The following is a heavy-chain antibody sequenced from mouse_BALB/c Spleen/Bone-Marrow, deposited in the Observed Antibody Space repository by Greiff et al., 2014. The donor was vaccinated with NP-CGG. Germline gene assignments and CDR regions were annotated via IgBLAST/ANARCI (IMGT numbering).Heavy chain of an antibody. CDR1: GFSFSGYG. J-gene: IGHJ3*01. D-gene: IGHD1-1*01. Sequence: EVQGVESGGDLVKPGGSLKLSCAASGFSFSGYGMSWVRQTPDKRLEWAATIGVGGTYTYYPDSVKGRFTISRDNAKNTLYLRMSSLKSEDTAMYYCARPFTTVVATVFAYWGQGTLVTVSA. V-gene: IGHV5-6*01. CDR2: IGVGGTYT. CDR3: ARPFTTVVATVFAY.